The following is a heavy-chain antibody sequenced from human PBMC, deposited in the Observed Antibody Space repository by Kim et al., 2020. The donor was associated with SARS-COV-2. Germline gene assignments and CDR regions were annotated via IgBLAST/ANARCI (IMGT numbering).Heavy chain of an antibody. V-gene: IGHV4-39*01. D-gene: IGHD6-13*01. Sequence: YNPSLKSRVTISVETSKNQFSLKLSSVTAADTAVYYCARHDQQQLVLKPWGQGTLVTVSS. CDR3: ARHDQQQLVLKP. J-gene: IGHJ5*02.